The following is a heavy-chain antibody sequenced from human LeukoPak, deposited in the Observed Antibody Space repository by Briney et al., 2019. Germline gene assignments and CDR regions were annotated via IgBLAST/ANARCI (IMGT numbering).Heavy chain of an antibody. CDR3: AREGTAGTYFDY. Sequence: PGGSLRLSCAASGFTFSSYAMHWVRQAPGKGLEWVAVISHDGSNKYYADSVKGRFTISRDNSKNTLYLQMNSLRAEDTAVYYCAREGTAGTYFDYWGQGTLVTVSS. CDR2: ISHDGSNK. V-gene: IGHV3-30-3*01. CDR1: GFTFSSYA. J-gene: IGHJ4*02. D-gene: IGHD6-13*01.